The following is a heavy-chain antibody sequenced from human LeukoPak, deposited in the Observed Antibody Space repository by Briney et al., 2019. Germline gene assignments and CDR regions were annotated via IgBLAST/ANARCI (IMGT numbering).Heavy chain of an antibody. Sequence: GGSLRLSCAASGFTFNNAWMSWVRQAPGKGLEWVANIKQDGSEKYYVDSVKGRFTISRDNAKNSLYLQMNSLRAEDTAVYYCARVITDYYDSSGYFPYGMDVWGQGTTVTVSS. D-gene: IGHD3-22*01. CDR1: GFTFNNAW. CDR2: IKQDGSEK. CDR3: ARVITDYYDSSGYFPYGMDV. J-gene: IGHJ6*02. V-gene: IGHV3-7*01.